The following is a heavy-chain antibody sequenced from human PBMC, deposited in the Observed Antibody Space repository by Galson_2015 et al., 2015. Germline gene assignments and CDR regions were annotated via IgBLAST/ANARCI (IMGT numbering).Heavy chain of an antibody. V-gene: IGHV3-15*01. D-gene: IGHD3-10*01. CDR2: VKSKTDGGTT. CDR1: GFTFSQAW. CDR3: TTDVPYGSGSYYNVWFDP. J-gene: IGHJ5*02. Sequence: SLRLSCAASGFTFSQAWMSWVRQAPGKGLEWVGRVKSKTDGGTTDYAAPVKGRFTISRDDSKNTLYLRMNSLKTEDTAVYYCTTDVPYGSGSYYNVWFDPWGQGTLVTVSS.